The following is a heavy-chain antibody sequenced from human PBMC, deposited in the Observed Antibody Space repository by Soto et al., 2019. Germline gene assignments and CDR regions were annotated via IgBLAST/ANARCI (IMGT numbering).Heavy chain of an antibody. Sequence: SETLSLTCTVSGGSISSYYWSWIRQPPGKGLEWIGYIYYSGSTNYNPSLKSRVTISVDTSKNQFSLKLSSVTAADTAVYYCARHAKLVVPAAPDAFDIWGQGAMVTVSS. CDR3: ARHAKLVVPAAPDAFDI. D-gene: IGHD2-2*01. J-gene: IGHJ3*02. CDR1: GGSISSYY. V-gene: IGHV4-59*08. CDR2: IYYSGST.